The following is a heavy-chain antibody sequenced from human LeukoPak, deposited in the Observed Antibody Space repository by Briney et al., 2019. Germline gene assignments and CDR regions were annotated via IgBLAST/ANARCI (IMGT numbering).Heavy chain of an antibody. CDR2: INHSGST. CDR3: ARCSSWYEVNAFDI. J-gene: IGHJ3*02. D-gene: IGHD6-13*01. CDR1: GGSFSGYY. V-gene: IGHV4-34*01. Sequence: SETLSLTCAVYGGSFSGYYWTWIRQPPGKGLEWIGEINHSGSTNYNPSLKSRVTISVDTSKNQFSLKLSSVTAADTAVYYCARCSSWYEVNAFDIWGQGTMVTVSS.